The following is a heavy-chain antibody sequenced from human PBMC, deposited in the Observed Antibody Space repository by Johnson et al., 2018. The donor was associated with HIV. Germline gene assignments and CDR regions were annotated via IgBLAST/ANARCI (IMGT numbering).Heavy chain of an antibody. J-gene: IGHJ3*02. CDR1: GFTFDDYA. CDR3: ARVAVSTAAGGVPLDI. Sequence: VQLVESGGGVVQPGRSLKLSCAASGFTFDDYAMHWVRQAPGKGLEWVSGISWNSGSIGYADSVKGRFTMSRDNAKKSLYLQMNSLRAEDTAVYFCARVAVSTAAGGVPLDIWGPGTMVTVSA. CDR2: ISWNSGSI. V-gene: IGHV3-9*01. D-gene: IGHD2-2*01.